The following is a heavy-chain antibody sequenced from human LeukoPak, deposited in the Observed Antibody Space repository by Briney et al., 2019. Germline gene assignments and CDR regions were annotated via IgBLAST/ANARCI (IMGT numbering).Heavy chain of an antibody. CDR3: ARDAVGATRYYYYYYMDV. J-gene: IGHJ6*03. D-gene: IGHD1-26*01. V-gene: IGHV1-69*06. Sequence: SVKVSCKASGGTFSSYAISWVRQAPGQGLEWMGGIIPIFGTANYAQKFQGRVTITADKSTSTAYMELSSLRSEDTAVYYCARDAVGATRYYYYYYMDVWGKGTTVTVSS. CDR2: IIPIFGTA. CDR1: GGTFSSYA.